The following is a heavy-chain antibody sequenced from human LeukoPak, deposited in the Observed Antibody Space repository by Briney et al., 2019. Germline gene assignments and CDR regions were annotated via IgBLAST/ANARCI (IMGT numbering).Heavy chain of an antibody. CDR2: IRASGGAT. D-gene: IGHD3-9*01. J-gene: IGHJ4*02. V-gene: IGHV3-23*01. CDR3: AKTFAWYYFDY. Sequence: GGSLRLSCAASGFTFKKYDMTWVRQAPGKGLEWVSGIRASGGATYYADSVKGRFTISRDNSKNTLYLQMNSLRAEDTAVYYCAKTFAWYYFDYWGQGTLVTVSS. CDR1: GFTFKKYD.